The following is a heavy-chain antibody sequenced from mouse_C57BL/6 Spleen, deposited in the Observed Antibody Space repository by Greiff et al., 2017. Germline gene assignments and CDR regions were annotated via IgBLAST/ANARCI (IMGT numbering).Heavy chain of an antibody. CDR3: ARWVYDLYAMDY. V-gene: IGHV1-81*01. D-gene: IGHD2-3*01. CDR2: IYPRSGNT. Sequence: QVQLQQSGAELARPGASVKLSCKASGYTFTSYGISWVKQRTGQGLEWIGEIYPRSGNTYYNEKFKGKATLTADKSSSTAYMELRSLTSEDSAVYFCARWVYDLYAMDYWGQGTSVTVSS. J-gene: IGHJ4*01. CDR1: GYTFTSYG.